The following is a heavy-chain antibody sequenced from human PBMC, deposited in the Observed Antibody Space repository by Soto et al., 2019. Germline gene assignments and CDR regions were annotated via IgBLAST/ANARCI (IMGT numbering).Heavy chain of an antibody. CDR1: GFTFTDYG. Sequence: QVQLVESGGGVVQPGRSLRLSCADSGFTFTDYGMHWVRQAPGKGLEWVAVISYDGSNKNYADSVKGRFTISRDNSKNTRYLQMNSLRAEDTAVYYCAKDTYYQDSSGYYVFDYWGQGTLVTVSS. V-gene: IGHV3-30*18. D-gene: IGHD3-22*01. J-gene: IGHJ4*02. CDR2: ISYDGSNK. CDR3: AKDTYYQDSSGYYVFDY.